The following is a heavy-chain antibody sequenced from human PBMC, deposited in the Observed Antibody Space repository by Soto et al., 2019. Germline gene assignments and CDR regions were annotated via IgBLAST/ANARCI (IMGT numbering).Heavy chain of an antibody. CDR1: GFSFSSYS. CDR2: INSISSSI. CDR3: ARGVPLDY. V-gene: IGHV3-21*01. Sequence: EVQLVESGGGLVKPGGSLRLSCAASGFSFSSYSMNWVRQAPGKGLEWVSSINSISSSIYNADSVKGRFTISRDNTKNSLYLQLNSLRAEDTAVYYCARGVPLDYWGQGTLVTVSS. J-gene: IGHJ4*02.